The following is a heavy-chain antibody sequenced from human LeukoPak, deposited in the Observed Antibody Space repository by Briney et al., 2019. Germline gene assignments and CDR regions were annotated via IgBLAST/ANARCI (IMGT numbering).Heavy chain of an antibody. CDR2: ISWNSGSI. J-gene: IGHJ6*02. V-gene: IGHV3-9*01. Sequence: PGRSLRLSCAASGFTFDDYAMHWVQQAPGKGLEWVSGISWNSGSIGYADSVKGRFTISRDNAKNSLYLQMNSLRAEDTALYYCAKDQSGQARGYGMDVWGQGTTVTVSS. CDR3: AKDQSGQARGYGMDV. CDR1: GFTFDDYA.